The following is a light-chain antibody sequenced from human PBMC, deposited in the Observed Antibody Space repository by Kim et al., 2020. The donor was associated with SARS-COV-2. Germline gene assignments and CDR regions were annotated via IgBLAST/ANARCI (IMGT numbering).Light chain of an antibody. CDR2: DAS. Sequence: LSPGERATRSCRASQSVSNYLAWYQQKPGQAPRLLMYDASNRATGIPARFSGSGSGTDFTLTISSLEPEDFAVYYCEQRSKLPLTFGGGTKVDIK. CDR1: QSVSNY. J-gene: IGKJ4*01. V-gene: IGKV3-11*01. CDR3: EQRSKLPLT.